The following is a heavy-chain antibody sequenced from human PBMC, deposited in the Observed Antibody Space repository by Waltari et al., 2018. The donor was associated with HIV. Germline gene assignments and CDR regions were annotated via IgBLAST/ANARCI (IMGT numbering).Heavy chain of an antibody. J-gene: IGHJ4*02. V-gene: IGHV4-34*01. CDR2: INHSGST. Sequence: QVQLQQWGAGLLKPSETPSLTCAVYGGSFSGYYWSWIRQPPGKGLEWIGEINHSGSTNYNPSLKSRVTISVDTSKNQFSLKLSSVTAADTAVYYCARGRDYGRHGVYFDYWGQGTLVTVSS. CDR3: ARGRDYGRHGVYFDY. CDR1: GGSFSGYY. D-gene: IGHD4-17*01.